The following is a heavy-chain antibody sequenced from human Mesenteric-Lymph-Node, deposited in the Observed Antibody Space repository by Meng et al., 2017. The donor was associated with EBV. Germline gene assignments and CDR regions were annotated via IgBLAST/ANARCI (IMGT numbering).Heavy chain of an antibody. CDR3: ARGGSLGGSYAP. V-gene: IGHV4-39*07. Sequence: QRELQESGPGLVKPSETLSLTCTVSGGSISTSNYYWGWIRQPPGKGLEWIGSIYYSGSTYYNPSLKSRVTISVDTSKNQFSLKLSSVTAADTAVYYCARGGSLGGSYAPWGQGTLVTVSS. CDR1: GGSISTSNYY. CDR2: IYYSGST. D-gene: IGHD1-26*01. J-gene: IGHJ5*02.